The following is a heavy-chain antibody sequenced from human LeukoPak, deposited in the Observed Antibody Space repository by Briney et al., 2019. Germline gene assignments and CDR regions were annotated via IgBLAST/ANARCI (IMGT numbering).Heavy chain of an antibody. CDR3: AREIYGRFDY. J-gene: IGHJ4*02. D-gene: IGHD4-17*01. CDR1: GYTFTSYG. CDR2: INPYNGNT. V-gene: IGHV1-18*01. Sequence: ASVKVSCKASGYTFTSYGISWVRHAPGQGLECMGWINPYNGNTNYALKVQGTVTMTTDTSTSTAYLELRSLRSDDTAIYYCAREIYGRFDYWGQGTLVTVSS.